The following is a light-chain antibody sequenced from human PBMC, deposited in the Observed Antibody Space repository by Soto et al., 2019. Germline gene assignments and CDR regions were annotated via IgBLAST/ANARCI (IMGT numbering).Light chain of an antibody. CDR1: QTISRN. Sequence: EVILTQSPATQSVSPGERARLFCRASQTISRNLAWYQQKPGQAPRLLIYGASARATGIPARFSGGGSGTEFALTITSLQSEDFAVYYCQHYITSLTTFGQGTKVDIK. CDR2: GAS. CDR3: QHYITSLTT. J-gene: IGKJ1*01. V-gene: IGKV3-15*01.